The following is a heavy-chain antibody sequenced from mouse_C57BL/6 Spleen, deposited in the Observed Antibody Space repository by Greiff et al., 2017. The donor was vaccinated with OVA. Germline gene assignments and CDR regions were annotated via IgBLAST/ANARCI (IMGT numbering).Heavy chain of an antibody. CDR3: ARDYYGSSYPLYAMDY. J-gene: IGHJ4*01. D-gene: IGHD1-1*01. V-gene: IGHV1-55*01. Sequence: QVQLQQPGAELVKPGASVKMSCKASGYTFTSYWLTWVKQRPGQGLEWIGDIYPGSGSTNYNEKFKSKATLTVDTSSSTAYMQLSSLTSEDSAVYYCARDYYGSSYPLYAMDYWGQGTSVTVSS. CDR2: IYPGSGST. CDR1: GYTFTSYW.